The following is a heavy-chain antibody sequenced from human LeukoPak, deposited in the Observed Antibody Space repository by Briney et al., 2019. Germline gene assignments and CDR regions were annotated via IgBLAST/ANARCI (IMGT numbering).Heavy chain of an antibody. Sequence: SCKASGGTFSSYAISWVRQAPGKGLEWVSIISVSGGTTYYADSVKGRFTISRDDSKNTLYPQMNSLRAEDTAIYYCAKAGRGWYFFDYWGQGALVTVSS. CDR2: ISVSGGTT. D-gene: IGHD6-19*01. V-gene: IGHV3-23*01. J-gene: IGHJ4*02. CDR3: AKAGRGWYFFDY. CDR1: GGTFSSYA.